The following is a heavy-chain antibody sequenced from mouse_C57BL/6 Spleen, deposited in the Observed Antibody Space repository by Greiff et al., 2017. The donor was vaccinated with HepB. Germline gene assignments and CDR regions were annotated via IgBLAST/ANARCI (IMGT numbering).Heavy chain of an antibody. D-gene: IGHD2-4*01. Sequence: QVQLQQPGAELVRPGSSVKLSCKASGYTFTSYWLHWVQQRPIQGLEWIGNIDPSDSETHYNQKFKDKATLTVDKSSSTAYMQLSSLTSEDSAVYYCARGGGLPNYYAMDYWGQGTSVTVSS. V-gene: IGHV1-52*01. CDR1: GYTFTSYW. J-gene: IGHJ4*01. CDR3: ARGGGLPNYYAMDY. CDR2: IDPSDSET.